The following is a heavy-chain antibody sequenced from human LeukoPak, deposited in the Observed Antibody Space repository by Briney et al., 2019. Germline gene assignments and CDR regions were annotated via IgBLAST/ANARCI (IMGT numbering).Heavy chain of an antibody. CDR3: ATPGIAAAGIKTGADFDY. Sequence: ASVKVSCKVSGYTLTELSMHWVRQAPGKGLEWMGGFDPEDGETINAQKFQGRVTMTEDTSTDTAYMELSSLRSEDTAVYYCATPGIAAAGIKTGADFDYWGQGTLVTVSS. CDR1: GYTLTELS. J-gene: IGHJ4*02. V-gene: IGHV1-24*01. D-gene: IGHD6-13*01. CDR2: FDPEDGET.